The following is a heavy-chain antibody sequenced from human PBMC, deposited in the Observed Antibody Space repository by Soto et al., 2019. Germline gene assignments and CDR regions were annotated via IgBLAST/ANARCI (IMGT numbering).Heavy chain of an antibody. Sequence: QVQLQESGPGLVKPSGTLSLTCAVSNGSISSSNWWTWVRQPPGKGLEWIGEIYHSGNTNYHPSLKSRVTMSVDKSKNQFSLRLTSVTAADPALYYCARQHDYTDYHYYFDYWGQGALVTFSS. CDR2: IYHSGNT. CDR1: NGSISSSNW. J-gene: IGHJ4*02. CDR3: ARQHDYTDYHYYFDY. D-gene: IGHD4-17*01. V-gene: IGHV4-4*02.